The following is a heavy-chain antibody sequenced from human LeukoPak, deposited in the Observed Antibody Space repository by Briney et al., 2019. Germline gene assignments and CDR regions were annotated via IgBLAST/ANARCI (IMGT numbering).Heavy chain of an antibody. Sequence: ASVKVSCKASGGTFSSYTISWVRQAPGQGLEWMGRIIPILGIANYAQKFQGRVTITADKSTSTAYMELSSLRSEDTAVYYCASAMTTVVTHYYYDMDVWGKGTTVTVSS. D-gene: IGHD4-23*01. J-gene: IGHJ6*03. CDR2: IIPILGIA. V-gene: IGHV1-69*02. CDR3: ASAMTTVVTHYYYDMDV. CDR1: GGTFSSYT.